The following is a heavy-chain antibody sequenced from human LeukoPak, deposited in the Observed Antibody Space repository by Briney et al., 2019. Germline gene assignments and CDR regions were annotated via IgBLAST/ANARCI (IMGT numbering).Heavy chain of an antibody. D-gene: IGHD3-10*02. CDR1: GGSISSSSYY. Sequence: SETLSLTCTVSGGSISSSSYYWGWIRRSPGKGLEWIGSIYYSGSTYNNPSLKSRVTISVDTSKNQFSLKLSSVTAADTAVYYCARAPRRSSQYYYVKGVFGYWGQGTLVTVSS. J-gene: IGHJ4*02. CDR3: ARAPRRSSQYYYVKGVFGY. V-gene: IGHV4-39*07. CDR2: IYYSGST.